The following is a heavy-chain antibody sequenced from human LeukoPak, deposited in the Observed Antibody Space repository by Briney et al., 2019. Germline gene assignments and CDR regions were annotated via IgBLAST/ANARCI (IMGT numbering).Heavy chain of an antibody. D-gene: IGHD3-10*01. Sequence: GGSLRLSCVASGFTLSQYGMHWVRQAPGKGLEWVAFLRFDGGDQSYADSVKGRFTISRDNSKNTLYLQMNSLRAEDTAVYYCAKSVPAIRGEIDYWGQGTLVTVSS. CDR1: GFTLSQYG. CDR2: LRFDGGDQ. CDR3: AKSVPAIRGEIDY. J-gene: IGHJ4*02. V-gene: IGHV3-30*02.